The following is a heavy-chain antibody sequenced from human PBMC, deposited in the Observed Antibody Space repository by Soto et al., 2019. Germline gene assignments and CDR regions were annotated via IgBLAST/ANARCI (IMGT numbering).Heavy chain of an antibody. CDR3: ARDKRDCSSTSCYSWFDP. Sequence: QVQLVESGGGVVQPGRSLRLSCAASGFPFSSYGMHWVRQAPGKGLEWVAVIWYDGSNKYYPDSVKGRFTISRDNSKNTLYLQMNSLRAEDTAVYYCARDKRDCSSTSCYSWFDPWGQGTLVTVSS. CDR2: IWYDGSNK. J-gene: IGHJ5*02. CDR1: GFPFSSYG. V-gene: IGHV3-33*01. D-gene: IGHD2-2*01.